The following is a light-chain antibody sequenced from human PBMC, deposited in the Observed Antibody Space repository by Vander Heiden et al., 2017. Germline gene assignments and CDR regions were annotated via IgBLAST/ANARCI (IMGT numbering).Light chain of an antibody. Sequence: QPVLTQPPSASGTPGQRVTISCSGRSSNIGSNTVNWYQQLPGTAPKRLIYTNNQRPSGVPDRFSGSKSGTSASLAISGLQSEDEADYYCAAWDDSLNVHYVFGTGTKVTVL. CDR2: TNN. J-gene: IGLJ1*01. V-gene: IGLV1-44*01. CDR3: AAWDDSLNVHYV. CDR1: SSNIGSNT.